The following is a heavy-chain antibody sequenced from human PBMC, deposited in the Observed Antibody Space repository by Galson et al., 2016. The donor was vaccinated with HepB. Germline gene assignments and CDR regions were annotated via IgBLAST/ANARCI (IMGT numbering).Heavy chain of an antibody. Sequence: SLRLSCAASGFTFSNYGMHWLRLAPGQGLEWVTTISFHGVDQFYADSVRGRFTISRDDSRNTVYLQMNNLRVEDTAVYYCATDSSKAYYDDEYFHNWGQGTMVTVSS. CDR1: GFTFSNYG. D-gene: IGHD3-22*01. CDR2: ISFHGVDQ. CDR3: ATDSSKAYYDDEYFHN. J-gene: IGHJ3*01. V-gene: IGHV3-30*03.